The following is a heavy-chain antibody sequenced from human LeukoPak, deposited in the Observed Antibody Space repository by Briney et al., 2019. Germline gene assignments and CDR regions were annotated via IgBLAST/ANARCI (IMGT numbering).Heavy chain of an antibody. Sequence: ASVKVSCKASGYTFTSYYMHWVRQAPGQGLEWMGIINPNGGSTSYAQKFQGRVTMTRVASTSTVYIELSSLRSEDTAVYYCARDRYYYDSSGYIRGISFDYWGQGTLVTVSS. CDR3: ARDRYYYDSSGYIRGISFDY. D-gene: IGHD3-22*01. CDR2: INPNGGST. J-gene: IGHJ4*02. CDR1: GYTFTSYY. V-gene: IGHV1-46*01.